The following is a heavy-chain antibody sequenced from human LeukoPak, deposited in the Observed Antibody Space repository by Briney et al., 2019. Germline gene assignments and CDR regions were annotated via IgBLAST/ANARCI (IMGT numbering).Heavy chain of an antibody. D-gene: IGHD3-9*01. CDR3: ARTKTYYDILTRDDAFDV. CDR2: ISSSSSYI. CDR1: GFTFSSYA. J-gene: IGHJ3*01. V-gene: IGHV3-21*01. Sequence: GGSLRLSCVASGFTFSSYAMHWVRQAPGRGLEWVSSISSSSSYIYYADSVKGRFTISRDNAKNSLYLQMNSLRAEDTAVYYCARTKTYYDILTRDDAFDVWGQGTMVTVSS.